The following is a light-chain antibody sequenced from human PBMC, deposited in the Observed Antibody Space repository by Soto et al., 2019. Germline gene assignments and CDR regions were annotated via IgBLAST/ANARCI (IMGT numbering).Light chain of an antibody. Sequence: QSVQTQPPSVPGATGQRVTMSCTGSSSNIGAGYDVHWYQQLPGTAPKLLIYGNSNRPSGVPDRFSGSKSGTSASLAITGLQAEDEADYYCQSYDSSLSGFWVFGGGTQLTVL. J-gene: IGLJ3*02. V-gene: IGLV1-40*01. CDR3: QSYDSSLSGFWV. CDR1: SSNIGAGYD. CDR2: GNS.